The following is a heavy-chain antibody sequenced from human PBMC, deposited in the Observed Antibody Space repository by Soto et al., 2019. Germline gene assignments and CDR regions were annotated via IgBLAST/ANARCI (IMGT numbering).Heavy chain of an antibody. V-gene: IGHV1-69*13. Sequence: SVKVSCKASGGTFSSYAISWVRRAPGQGLEWMGGIIPIFGTANYAQKFQGRVTITADESTSTAYMELSSLRSEDTAVYYCARASTKPIYYYYGMDVWGQGTTVTVSS. J-gene: IGHJ6*02. D-gene: IGHD5-12*01. CDR3: ARASTKPIYYYYGMDV. CDR2: IIPIFGTA. CDR1: GGTFSSYA.